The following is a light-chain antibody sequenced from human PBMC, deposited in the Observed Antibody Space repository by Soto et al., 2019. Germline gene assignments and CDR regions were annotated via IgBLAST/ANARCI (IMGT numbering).Light chain of an antibody. CDR3: QKYGTSPSLT. CDR2: AAS. J-gene: IGKJ4*01. Sequence: DIQMTQSPSSLSASVGDRVTITCRASQSISNSSNWYQQKPGKAPKLLIYAASSRATGIPDRFSGSGSGTDFTLTISRPEPEDFAVYYCQKYGTSPSLTFGGGTKVDIK. CDR1: QSISNS. V-gene: IGKV1-NL1*01.